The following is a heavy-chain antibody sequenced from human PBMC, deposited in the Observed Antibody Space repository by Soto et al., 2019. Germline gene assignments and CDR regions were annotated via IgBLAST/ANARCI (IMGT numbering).Heavy chain of an antibody. CDR2: IYYSGTT. V-gene: IGHV4-39*01. CDR1: GGSISSSSYY. D-gene: IGHD3-3*01. Sequence: PSETLSLTCTVSGGSISSSSYYWGWIRQPPGKGLEWIGSIYYSGTTYYTPSLKSRVTISVDTSKNQFSLKVNSVTAADTAVYYCAHEMEWMLQIFNPWGQGILVTVPQ. CDR3: AHEMEWMLQIFNP. J-gene: IGHJ5*02.